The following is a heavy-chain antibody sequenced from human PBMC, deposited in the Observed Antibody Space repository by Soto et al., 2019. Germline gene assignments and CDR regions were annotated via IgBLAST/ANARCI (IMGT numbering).Heavy chain of an antibody. J-gene: IGHJ3*02. CDR1: GFPFTSSS. CDR2: IVVGSGNT. D-gene: IGHD2-15*01. V-gene: IGHV1-58*01. Sequence: SVRVACTASGFPFTSSSVQCMRQARGQRLEWIGWIVVGSGNTNYAQKFQERVTITMDMSTSTAYMELSSLRSEDTAVHYCAAGIAAPVAFDIWGQGTMVTVSS. CDR3: AAGIAAPVAFDI.